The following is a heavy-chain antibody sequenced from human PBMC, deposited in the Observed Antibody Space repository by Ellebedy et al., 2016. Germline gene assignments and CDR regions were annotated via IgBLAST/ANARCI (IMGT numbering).Heavy chain of an antibody. CDR2: ISYDGSNK. J-gene: IGHJ4*02. Sequence: GESLKISXAASGFTFSSYAMHWVRQAPGKGLEWVAVISYDGSNKYYADSVKGRFTISRDNSKNTLYLQMNSLRAEDTAVYYCAREPTGGLDYWGQGTLVTVSS. CDR3: AREPTGGLDY. V-gene: IGHV3-30-3*01. D-gene: IGHD7-27*01. CDR1: GFTFSSYA.